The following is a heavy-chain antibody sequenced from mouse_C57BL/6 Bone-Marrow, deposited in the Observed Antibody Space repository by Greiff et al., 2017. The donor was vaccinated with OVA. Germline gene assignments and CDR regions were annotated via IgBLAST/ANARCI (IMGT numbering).Heavy chain of an antibody. CDR3: ARRTRSRWYCDV. D-gene: IGHD1-1*01. CDR1: GYTFTDYY. J-gene: IGHJ1*03. Sequence: EVQLQQSGPELVKPGASVKISCKASGYTFTDYYMNWVKQSHGKSLEWIGDINPNNGGTSYNQKFKGKATLTVDKSSSTAYMELRSLTSEDSAVYYCARRTRSRWYCDVWGTGTTVTVSS. CDR2: INPNNGGT. V-gene: IGHV1-26*01.